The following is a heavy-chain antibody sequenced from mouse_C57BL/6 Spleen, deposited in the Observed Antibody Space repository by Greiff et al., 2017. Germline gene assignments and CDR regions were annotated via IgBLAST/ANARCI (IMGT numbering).Heavy chain of an antibody. J-gene: IGHJ1*03. Sequence: EVRLVESEGGLVQPGSSMKLSCTASGFTFSDYYMAWVRQVPEKGLEWVANINYDGSSTYYLDSLKSRFIISRDNAKNNLYLQMSSLKSEDTATYYCARDRDGYWYFDVWGTGTTVTVSS. CDR2: INYDGSST. CDR1: GFTFSDYY. V-gene: IGHV5-16*01. CDR3: ARDRDGYWYFDV. D-gene: IGHD1-1*01.